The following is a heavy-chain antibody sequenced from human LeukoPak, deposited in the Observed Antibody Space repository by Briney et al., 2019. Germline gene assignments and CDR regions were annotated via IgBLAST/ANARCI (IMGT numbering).Heavy chain of an antibody. V-gene: IGHV3-7*01. CDR1: GLTFSSYW. J-gene: IGHJ4*02. D-gene: IGHD3-3*01. CDR3: ARVGDYDFWSGYYRAVTFDY. Sequence: GGSLRLFCAASGLTFSSYWMSWVRQPAGKGLEWLANIKQEGSEKLYVHSVKGRVTISRDDAKYSLYLQMNSLRAEDTAVYYCARVGDYDFWSGYYRAVTFDYWGQGTLVTVSS. CDR2: IKQEGSEK.